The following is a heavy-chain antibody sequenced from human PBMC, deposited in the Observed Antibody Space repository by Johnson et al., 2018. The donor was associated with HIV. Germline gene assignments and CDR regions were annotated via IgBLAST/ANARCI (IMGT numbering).Heavy chain of an antibody. D-gene: IGHD1-26*01. CDR1: GFTFSSYA. CDR3: ARGSWSSGSYGIWDAFDI. CDR2: ISYDGSNK. Sequence: VQLVESGGGVVQPGRSLRLSCAASGFTFSSYAMHWVRQAPGKGLEWVAAISYDGSNKYYADAVKGRFTIPRDNYKNTRYLQINSLGAEDKAVYYWARGSWSSGSYGIWDAFDIWGQGTMVTVSS. J-gene: IGHJ3*02. V-gene: IGHV3-30*04.